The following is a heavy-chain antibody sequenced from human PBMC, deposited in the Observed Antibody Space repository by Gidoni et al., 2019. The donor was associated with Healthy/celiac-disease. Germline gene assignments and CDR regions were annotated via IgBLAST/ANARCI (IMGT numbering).Heavy chain of an antibody. V-gene: IGHV3-48*01. CDR1: GFTFSSYS. CDR3: ARAEGPYYDFWSGYPYMDV. D-gene: IGHD3-3*01. Sequence: EVQLVESGGGLVQPGGSLRLSCAASGFTFSSYSMNWVRQAPGKGLEWVSYISSSSSTIYYADSVKGRFTISRDNAKNSLYLQMNSLRAEDTAVYYCARAEGPYYDFWSGYPYMDVWGKGTTVTVSS. J-gene: IGHJ6*03. CDR2: ISSSSSTI.